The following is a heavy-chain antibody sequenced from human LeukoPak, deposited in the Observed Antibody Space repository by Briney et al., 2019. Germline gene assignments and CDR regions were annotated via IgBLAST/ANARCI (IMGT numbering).Heavy chain of an antibody. CDR3: AKHGVGDY. CDR1: GFTFSSYG. Sequence: GGSLRLSCAASGFTFSSYGMHWVRQAPGKGLEWVAVISYDGSNKYYADSVKGRFTISRDNSKNTLYLQMNSLRAEDTAVYYCAKHGVGDYWGQGTLVTVSS. V-gene: IGHV3-30*18. J-gene: IGHJ4*02. CDR2: ISYDGSNK. D-gene: IGHD3-3*01.